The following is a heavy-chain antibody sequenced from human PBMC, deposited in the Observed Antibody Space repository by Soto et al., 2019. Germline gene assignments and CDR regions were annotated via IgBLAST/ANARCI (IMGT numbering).Heavy chain of an antibody. Sequence: PVGSLRLSCAASVCTFSSYAMSCVRHSPGKWLEWVSAISGSGGSTYYADSVKGRFTISRDNSKNTLYLQMKSLRAEDTAVYYCAKTPTYYDYVWGRSGQFDPGGQGNQVTVYS. J-gene: IGHJ5*02. CDR2: ISGSGGST. CDR3: AKTPTYYDYVWGRSGQFDP. V-gene: IGHV3-23*01. CDR1: VCTFSSYA. D-gene: IGHD3-16*01.